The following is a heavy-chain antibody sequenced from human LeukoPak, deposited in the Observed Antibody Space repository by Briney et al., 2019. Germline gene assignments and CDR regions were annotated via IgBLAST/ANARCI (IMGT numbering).Heavy chain of an antibody. J-gene: IGHJ5*01. CDR3: ARLNKPGWFDP. CDR2: ISYDGSNK. CDR1: GFTFSSYA. V-gene: IGHV3-30*04. D-gene: IGHD1-14*01. Sequence: RSLRLSCAASGFTFSSYAMHWVRQAPGKGLEWVAVISYDGSNKYYADSVKGRFTISRDNSKNTLYLQMNSLRAEDTAVYYCARLNKPGWFDPWGQGTLVTVSS.